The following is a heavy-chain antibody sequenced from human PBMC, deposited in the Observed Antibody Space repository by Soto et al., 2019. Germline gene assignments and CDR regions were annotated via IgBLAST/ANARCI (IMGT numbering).Heavy chain of an antibody. V-gene: IGHV3-48*01. Sequence: EVQLVESGGGLVHPGVSLRLSCAASGFSFSYYGMNWVRQAPGKGLEWVSYISTSSSNIYYADSVKGRFTISRDNAKNSLSLQMNSLRAADTAVYYCARETSTGNYYMDVWGKGTTVTVSS. CDR3: ARETSTGNYYMDV. D-gene: IGHD2-2*01. J-gene: IGHJ6*03. CDR1: GFSFSYYG. CDR2: ISTSSSNI.